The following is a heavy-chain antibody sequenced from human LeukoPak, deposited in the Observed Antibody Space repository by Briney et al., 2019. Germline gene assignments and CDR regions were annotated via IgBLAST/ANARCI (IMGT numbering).Heavy chain of an antibody. J-gene: IGHJ4*02. CDR2: IIPIFGTA. D-gene: IGHD4-17*01. CDR1: GGTFSSYA. CDR3: ARDQHGDYESDYFDN. V-gene: IGHV1-69*05. Sequence: GASVKVSCKASGGTFSSYAISWVRQAPGQGLEWMGRIIPIFGTANYAQKFQGRVTITTDESTSTAYMELSSLRSEDTAVYYCARDQHGDYESDYFDNWRQETLVTVSS.